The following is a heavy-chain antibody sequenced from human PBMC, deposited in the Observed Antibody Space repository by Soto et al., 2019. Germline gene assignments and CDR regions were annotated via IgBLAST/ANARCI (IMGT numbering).Heavy chain of an antibody. D-gene: IGHD6-19*01. J-gene: IGHJ6*02. V-gene: IGHV4-30-4*01. CDR1: GGSSSSGEYY. CDR3: ARVESSSGWYQRTRYYYYYCMDV. CDR2: IYYSGST. Sequence: SETLSLTCTVSGGSSSSGEYYWIWSRQPPRKGLEWIGYIYYSGSTYYNPSLKSRVTISVDTSKNQLSLKLSSVTAADTAVYCCARVESSSGWYQRTRYYYYYCMDVWGQGTTVTVSS.